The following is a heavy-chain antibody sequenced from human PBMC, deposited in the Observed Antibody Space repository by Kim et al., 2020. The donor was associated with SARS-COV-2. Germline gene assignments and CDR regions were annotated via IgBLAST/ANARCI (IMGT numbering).Heavy chain of an antibody. Sequence: YYVDSAKGRFTISRDNAQNSLYLQMNSLRAEDTAVYFCATLRGVQTYGMDVWGQGTTVTVSS. V-gene: IGHV3-7*01. CDR3: ATLRGVQTYGMDV. J-gene: IGHJ6*02. D-gene: IGHD1-1*01.